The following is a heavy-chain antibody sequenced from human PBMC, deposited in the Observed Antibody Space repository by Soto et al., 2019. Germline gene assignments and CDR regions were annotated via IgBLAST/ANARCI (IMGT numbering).Heavy chain of an antibody. D-gene: IGHD3-9*01. V-gene: IGHV3-23*01. CDR1: GFTLSSYA. Sequence: GGSLRLSCAASGFTLSSYAMSWVRQAPGKGLEWVSAISGSGGSTYYADSVKGRFTISRDNSKNTLYLQMNSLRAEDTAVYYCAKGHYDILTGLNWFDPWGQGTLVTVSS. CDR3: AKGHYDILTGLNWFDP. CDR2: ISGSGGST. J-gene: IGHJ5*02.